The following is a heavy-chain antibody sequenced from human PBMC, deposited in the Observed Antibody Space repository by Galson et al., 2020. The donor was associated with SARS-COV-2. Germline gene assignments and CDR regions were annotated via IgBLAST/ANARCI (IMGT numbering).Heavy chain of an antibody. V-gene: IGHV3-33*06. Sequence: GGSLRLSCAASGFSISGYGMHWVRQAPGEGLQWVAVIWHDGRKTYYADSVKGRFTISRDNSKNTLYLQMNSLRAEATAVYYCGKDSDSRAFVPLETGFFDAWGQGTLVTGSS. CDR2: IWHDGRKT. CDR3: GKDSDSRAFVPLETGFFDA. D-gene: IGHD1-1*01. J-gene: IGHJ4*02. CDR1: GFSISGYG.